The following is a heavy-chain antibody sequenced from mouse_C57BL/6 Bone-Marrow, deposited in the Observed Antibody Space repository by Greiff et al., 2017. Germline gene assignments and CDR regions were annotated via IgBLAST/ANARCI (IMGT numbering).Heavy chain of an antibody. J-gene: IGHJ4*01. CDR3: ARNEAESNYDYYAMDY. V-gene: IGHV2-2*01. Sequence: QVQLQQSGPGLVQPSQSLSITCTVSGFSLTSYGVHWVRQSPGKGLEWLGVIWSGGSTDYNAAFISRLSIIKDNSKSQVFYKMNSLQADDTAIYYCARNEAESNYDYYAMDYWGQGTSVTVSS. CDR1: GFSLTSYG. CDR2: IWSGGST. D-gene: IGHD2-5*01.